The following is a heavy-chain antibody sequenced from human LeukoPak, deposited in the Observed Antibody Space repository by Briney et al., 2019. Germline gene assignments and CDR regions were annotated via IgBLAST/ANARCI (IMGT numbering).Heavy chain of an antibody. CDR3: ARLTYYDSSGYYTGGYFDY. CDR1: GGSISSYY. Sequence: PSETLSLTCTVSGGSISSYYWSWIRQPPGKGLEWIGYIYYSGSTNYNPSLESRVTISVDTSKNQFSLKLSSVTAADTAVYYCARLTYYDSSGYYTGGYFDYWGQGTLVTVSS. V-gene: IGHV4-59*01. CDR2: IYYSGST. D-gene: IGHD3-22*01. J-gene: IGHJ4*02.